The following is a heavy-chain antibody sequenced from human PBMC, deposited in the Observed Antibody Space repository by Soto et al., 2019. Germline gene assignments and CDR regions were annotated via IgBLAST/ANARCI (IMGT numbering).Heavy chain of an antibody. Sequence: EASVKVSCKASGGTFSSYAISWVRQAPGQGLEWMGGIIPIFGTANYAQKFQGRVTITADESTSTAYMELSSLRSEDTAVYYCATPTPLGQQLVSSTYYYYYYGMDVWGQGTTVTVSS. V-gene: IGHV1-69*13. CDR2: IIPIFGTA. D-gene: IGHD6-13*01. J-gene: IGHJ6*02. CDR3: ATPTPLGQQLVSSTYYYYYYGMDV. CDR1: GGTFSSYA.